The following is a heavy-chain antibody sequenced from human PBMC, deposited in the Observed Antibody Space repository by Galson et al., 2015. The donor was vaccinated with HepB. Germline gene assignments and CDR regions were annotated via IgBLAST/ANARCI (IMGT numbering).Heavy chain of an antibody. CDR1: GFTFSNYW. Sequence: LRLSCAASGFTFSNYWMSWVRQAPGKGLEWVANIKEDGSDKYYVDSVKGRFTISRDNAKNSLYLQMNSLRAEDTAVYYCATSRDSPGNYWGQGTLVTVSS. CDR2: IKEDGSDK. V-gene: IGHV3-7*01. CDR3: ATSRDSPGNY. J-gene: IGHJ4*02. D-gene: IGHD3-10*01.